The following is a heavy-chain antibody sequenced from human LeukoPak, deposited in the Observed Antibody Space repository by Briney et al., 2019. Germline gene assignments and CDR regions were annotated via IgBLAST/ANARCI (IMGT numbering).Heavy chain of an antibody. CDR1: GYTFTGYY. D-gene: IGHD6-13*01. V-gene: IGHV1-2*06. CDR3: AREPGPYSSHNYYYGMDV. CDR2: INPNSGGT. J-gene: IGHJ6*02. Sequence: ASVKVSCTASGYTFTGYYMHWVRQAPGQGLEWMGRINPNSGGTNYAQKFQGRVTMTRDTSISTAYMELSRLRSDDTAVYYCAREPGPYSSHNYYYGMDVWGQGTTVTVSS.